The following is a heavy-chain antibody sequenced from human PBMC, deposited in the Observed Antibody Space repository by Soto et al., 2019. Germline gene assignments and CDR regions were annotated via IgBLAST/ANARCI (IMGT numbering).Heavy chain of an antibody. J-gene: IGHJ6*02. V-gene: IGHV3-30*13. Sequence: PGGSLRLSCIVSGFSFSNFGMHWVRQAPGKGLEWVAAMSFDGSKNYYADSVKGRFTISRDVSKNSLYLQMESLIPEDTAVYFCVKDKDRSVELVGMDVWGQGTTVTVSS. CDR3: VKDKDRSVELVGMDV. CDR2: MSFDGSKN. CDR1: GFSFSNFG. D-gene: IGHD1-1*01.